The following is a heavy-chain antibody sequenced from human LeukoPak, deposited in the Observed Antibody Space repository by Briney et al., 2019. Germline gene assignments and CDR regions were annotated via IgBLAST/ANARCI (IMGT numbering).Heavy chain of an antibody. CDR2: ISWNSGSI. CDR1: GFTFDDYA. J-gene: IGHJ4*02. V-gene: IGHV3-9*01. D-gene: IGHD4-23*01. Sequence: GRSLRLSCAASGFTFDDYAMHWVRQVPGKGLEWVSGISWNSGSIGYADSVKGQFTISRDNAKNSLYLQMNSLRVEDTALYYCAKEVGTFDYWGQGTLVTVSS. CDR3: AKEVGTFDY.